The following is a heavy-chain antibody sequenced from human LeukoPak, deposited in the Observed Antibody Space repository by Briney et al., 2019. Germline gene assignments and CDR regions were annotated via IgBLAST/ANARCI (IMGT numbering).Heavy chain of an antibody. CDR3: ARGRTGLLDY. V-gene: IGHV3-66*01. CDR2: IYSSGTT. CDR1: GFTVSSNY. Sequence: GGSLRLSCAASGFTVSSNYMSWVRQAPGKGLEWFSVIYSSGTTYYADSVKGRFTISRDNSKNTFSLQMNSLRAEDTALYYCARGRTGLLDYWGQGTLVTVSS. J-gene: IGHJ4*02. D-gene: IGHD7-27*01.